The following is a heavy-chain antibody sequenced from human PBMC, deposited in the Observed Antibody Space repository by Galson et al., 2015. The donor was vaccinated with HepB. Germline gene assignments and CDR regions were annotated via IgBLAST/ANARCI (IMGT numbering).Heavy chain of an antibody. J-gene: IGHJ3*02. CDR1: GGSISSSSYY. CDR3: ARHPLDSADGIAFDI. V-gene: IGHV4-39*01. CDR2: IYNSVTT. Sequence: ETLSLTCTVSGGSISSSSYYWDWIRQPPGEGLEWIATIYNSVTTHYNPSLRSRVTISVDTSRNQFSLNLNSVTAADTAVYFCARHPLDSADGIAFDIWGHGTMVTVSS. D-gene: IGHD6-13*01.